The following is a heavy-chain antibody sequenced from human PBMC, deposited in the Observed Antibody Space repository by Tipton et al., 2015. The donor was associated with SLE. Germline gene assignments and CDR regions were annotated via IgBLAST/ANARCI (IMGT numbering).Heavy chain of an antibody. D-gene: IGHD3-9*01. CDR2: ISSSGSTI. Sequence: GSLRLSCAASGFTFSSYEMNWVRQAPGKGLEWVSYISSSGSTIYYADSVKGRFTISRDNAKNSLYLQMNSLRADDTAVYYCARDQLGILTLGAFDIWAQGTLVTVSS. CDR3: ARDQLGILTLGAFDI. CDR1: GFTFSSYE. J-gene: IGHJ3*02. V-gene: IGHV3-48*03.